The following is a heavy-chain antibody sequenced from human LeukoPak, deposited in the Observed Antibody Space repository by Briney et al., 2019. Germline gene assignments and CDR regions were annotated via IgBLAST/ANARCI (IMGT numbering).Heavy chain of an antibody. CDR2: IYYSGST. J-gene: IGHJ4*02. CDR1: GASVSTHY. V-gene: IGHV4-59*02. CDR3: ARGAVAGSFDY. D-gene: IGHD6-19*01. Sequence: SETLSLTCTVSGASVSTHYWTWVRQPPGKGLEWIGYIYYSGSTNYNPSLKSRVTISVDTSKNQFSLKLGSVTAADTAVYYCARGAVAGSFDYWGQGTLVTVSS.